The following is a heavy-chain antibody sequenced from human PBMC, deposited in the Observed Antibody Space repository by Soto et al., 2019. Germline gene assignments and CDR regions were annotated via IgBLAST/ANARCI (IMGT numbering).Heavy chain of an antibody. CDR3: TREGS. Sequence: GRSLRLSCASSGFIFSDYSMNWVRQFPGQGLGWIAYIDGGSSAIHYTESVKGRFTISSDKARNSLYLQMNSLRDEDTAVYYCTREGSWGRGTQVTVCS. CDR2: IDGGSSAI. V-gene: IGHV3-48*02. J-gene: IGHJ5*02. CDR1: GFIFSDYS.